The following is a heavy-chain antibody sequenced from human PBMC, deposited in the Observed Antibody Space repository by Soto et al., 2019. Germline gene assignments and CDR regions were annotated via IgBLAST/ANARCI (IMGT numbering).Heavy chain of an antibody. CDR3: VPGSSGGEGEGR. J-gene: IGHJ4*02. D-gene: IGHD2-8*02. V-gene: IGHV3-23*01. CDR2: ISESGATT. CDR1: GFTFAGHA. Sequence: GGSLRLSCLASGFTFAGHAMTWVRQAPGKGLEWVSTISESGATTYYADSVKGRFTISRDNSKNTLFLQLSSLRVEDTALYYCVPGSSGGEGEGRWRQETLVTISS.